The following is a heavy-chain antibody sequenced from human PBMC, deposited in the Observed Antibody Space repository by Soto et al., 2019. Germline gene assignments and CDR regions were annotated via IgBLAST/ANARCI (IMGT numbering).Heavy chain of an antibody. CDR2: IYYSGST. D-gene: IGHD3-10*01. Sequence: PSETLSLTCTVSGGSISSGGYYWSWIRQHPGKGLEWIGYIYYSGSTYYNPSLKSRVTISVDTSKNQFSLKLSSVTAADTAVYYCARLPLYYYGSGSPPGLDPWGQGTLVTVSS. CDR1: GGSISSGGYY. CDR3: ARLPLYYYGSGSPPGLDP. V-gene: IGHV4-31*03. J-gene: IGHJ5*02.